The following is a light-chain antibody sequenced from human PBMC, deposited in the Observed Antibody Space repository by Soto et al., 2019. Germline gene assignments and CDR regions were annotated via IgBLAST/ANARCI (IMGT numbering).Light chain of an antibody. Sequence: DIQMTQSPSTLSASIGDRVTITCLARQSVDNWLAWYQQKPGKAPKVLSYKASSFESGVRSGFSGSGSGTEYSLTIISLQPDDFATYYCQQYRGLWTFGQGTKVEIK. V-gene: IGKV1-5*03. J-gene: IGKJ1*01. CDR3: QQYRGLWT. CDR2: KAS. CDR1: QSVDNW.